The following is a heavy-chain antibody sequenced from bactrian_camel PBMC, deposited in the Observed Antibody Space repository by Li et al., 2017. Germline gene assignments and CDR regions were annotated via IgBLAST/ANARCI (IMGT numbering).Heavy chain of an antibody. CDR2: IHSGGRST. D-gene: IGHD7*01. Sequence: DVQLVESGGGLVQPGGSLRLSCAASGFTFSSASMSWVRQARGKGLEWVSAIHSGGRSTYYTDSVKGRFTISADNAKNRLYLQMNCLKPEDTAVYYCAADSMWWALYHWGQGTQVTVS. CDR1: GFTFSSAS. V-gene: IGHV3S40*01. CDR3: AADSMWWALYH. J-gene: IGHJ4*01.